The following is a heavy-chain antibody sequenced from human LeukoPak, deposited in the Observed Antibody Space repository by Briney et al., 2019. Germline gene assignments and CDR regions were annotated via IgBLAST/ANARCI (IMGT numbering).Heavy chain of an antibody. CDR3: ARHPPNTAVIFYFDY. D-gene: IGHD5-18*01. CDR2: IYYSGST. CDR1: GGSIISSSYY. J-gene: IGHJ4*02. V-gene: IGHV4-39*01. Sequence: PSETLSRTCTVSGGSIISSSYYWGWIRQPPGKGLEWIGSIYYSGSTYYNPSLKSRLTISVDTSKNQFSLKLSSVTAADTAVYYCARHPPNTAVIFYFDYWGRGTMVTVSS.